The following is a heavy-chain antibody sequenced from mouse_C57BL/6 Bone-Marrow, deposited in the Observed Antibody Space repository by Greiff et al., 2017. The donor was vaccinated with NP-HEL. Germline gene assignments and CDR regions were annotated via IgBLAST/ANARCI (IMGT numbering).Heavy chain of an antibody. V-gene: IGHV14-4*01. D-gene: IGHD2-1*01. J-gene: IGHJ3*01. Sequence: VQLQQSGAELVRPGASVKLSCTASGFNIKDDYMHWVKQRPEQGLEWIGWIDPENGDTEYASKFQGKATIPADTSSNTAYLQLSSLTSEDTAVYYCTILYGNYVGWFAYWGQGTLVTVSA. CDR1: GFNIKDDY. CDR2: IDPENGDT. CDR3: TILYGNYVGWFAY.